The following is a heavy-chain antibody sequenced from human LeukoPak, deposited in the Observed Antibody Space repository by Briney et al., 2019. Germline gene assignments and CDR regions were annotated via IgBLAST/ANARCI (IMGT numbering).Heavy chain of an antibody. CDR1: GYSFTSYW. V-gene: IGHV5-51*01. Sequence: GESLKISCKGSGYSFTSYWIGWVRQMPGKGLEWMGIIYPADPDTRYSPSFQGQVTISADQSINTAYLQWSSLKASDTAMYFCARASPYYYDSSGYPYFDYWGQGTLVTVSS. CDR2: IYPADPDT. CDR3: ARASPYYYDSSGYPYFDY. D-gene: IGHD3-22*01. J-gene: IGHJ4*02.